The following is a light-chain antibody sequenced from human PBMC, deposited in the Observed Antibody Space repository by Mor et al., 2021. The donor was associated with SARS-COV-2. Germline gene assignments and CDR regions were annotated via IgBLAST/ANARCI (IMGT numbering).Light chain of an antibody. CDR1: NGRQR. J-gene: IGLJ2*01. Sequence: NGRQREHSYQQKPGQAPGLVIEYDSDRPSGIPERISGSISGNTATLTIYRVEAGDEADYYCQVWDSSSVIFG. V-gene: IGLV3-21*04. CDR3: QVWDSSSVI. CDR2: YDS.